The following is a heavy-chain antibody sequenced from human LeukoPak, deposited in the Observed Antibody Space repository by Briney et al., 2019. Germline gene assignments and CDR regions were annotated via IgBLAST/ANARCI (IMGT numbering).Heavy chain of an antibody. CDR2: ISSSSSYI. CDR3: SRGPPRSMDV. V-gene: IGHV3-21*01. J-gene: IGHJ6*02. Sequence: GGSLRLSCAASGFTFSSYSMNWVRQAPGKGLEWVSSISSSSSYIYYADSVKGRFTISRDNTKNSLYLQMDSLRAEDTAVYYCSRGPPRSMDVWGQGTTVTVSS. CDR1: GFTFSSYS.